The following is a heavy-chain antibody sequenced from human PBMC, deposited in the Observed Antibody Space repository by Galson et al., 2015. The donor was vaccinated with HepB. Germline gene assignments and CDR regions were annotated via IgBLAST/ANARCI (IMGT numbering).Heavy chain of an antibody. CDR3: APSMAGSRYYLDY. Sequence: SVKVSCKASGYSFSNYIMNWLRQAPGQGFEWMGWINTNTGNPAYAQGFTGRFVFSLDTSVSTAFLQINSLEAEDTAVYYCAPSMAGSRYYLDYWGQGTLVTVSS. D-gene: IGHD5-24*01. CDR1: GYSFSNYI. V-gene: IGHV7-4-1*02. J-gene: IGHJ4*02. CDR2: INTNTGNP.